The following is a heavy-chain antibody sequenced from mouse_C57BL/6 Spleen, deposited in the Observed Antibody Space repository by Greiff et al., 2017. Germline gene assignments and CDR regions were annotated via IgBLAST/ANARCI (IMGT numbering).Heavy chain of an antibody. J-gene: IGHJ4*01. CDR3: ARLGGYYYAMDY. CDR2: IYPSDSET. Sequence: QVHVKQPGAELVRPGSSVKLSCKASGYTFTSYWMDWVKQRPGQGLEWIGNIYPSDSETHYNQKFKDKATLTVDKSSSTAYMQLSSLTSEDSAVYYCARLGGYYYAMDYWGQGTSVTVSS. V-gene: IGHV1-61*01. CDR1: GYTFTSYW.